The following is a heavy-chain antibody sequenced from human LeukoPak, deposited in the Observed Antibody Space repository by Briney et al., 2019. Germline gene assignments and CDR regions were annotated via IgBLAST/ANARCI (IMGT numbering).Heavy chain of an antibody. J-gene: IGHJ3*02. V-gene: IGHV3-23*01. CDR1: GFTFSSYA. D-gene: IGHD1-26*01. Sequence: PGGSLRLSCAASGFTFSSYAMSWVRQAPGKGLEWVSAISGSGGSTYYADSVKGRFTISRDNSKNTLYLQMNSLRAEDTAVYYCTKALFGRDAFEIWGQRTMVTVSS. CDR3: TKALFGRDAFEI. CDR2: ISGSGGST.